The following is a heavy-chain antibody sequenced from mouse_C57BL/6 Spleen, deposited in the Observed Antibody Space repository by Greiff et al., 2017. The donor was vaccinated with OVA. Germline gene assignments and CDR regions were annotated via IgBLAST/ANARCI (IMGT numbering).Heavy chain of an antibody. CDR2: INPSNGGT. V-gene: IGHV1-53*01. D-gene: IGHD2-5*01. Sequence: QVQLQQPGTELVKPGASVKLSCKASGYTFTSYWMHWVKQRPGQGLEWIGNINPSNGGTNYNEKFKSKATLTVDKSSSTAYMQLSSLTSEDSAVYYCARDYYSNYESYWYFDVWGTGTTVTVSS. J-gene: IGHJ1*03. CDR1: GYTFTSYW. CDR3: ARDYYSNYESYWYFDV.